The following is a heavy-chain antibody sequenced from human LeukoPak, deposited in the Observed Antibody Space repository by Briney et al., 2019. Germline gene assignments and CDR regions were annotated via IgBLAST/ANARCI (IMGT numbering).Heavy chain of an antibody. J-gene: IGHJ4*02. CDR2: INHSGST. CDR1: GGSFSGYY. Sequence: YPSETLSLTCAVYGGSFSGYYWSWIRQPPGKGLEWIGEINHSGSTNYNPSLKSRVTISVDTSKNQFSLKLSSVTAADTAVYYCARDRKEYYDYVWGSYRYKRRFDYWGQGTLVTVSS. V-gene: IGHV4-34*01. CDR3: ARDRKEYYDYVWGSYRYKRRFDY. D-gene: IGHD3-16*02.